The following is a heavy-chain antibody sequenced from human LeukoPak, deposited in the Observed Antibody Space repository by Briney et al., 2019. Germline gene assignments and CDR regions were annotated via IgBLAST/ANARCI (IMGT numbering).Heavy chain of an antibody. V-gene: IGHV3-13*01. CDR2: ISAAGDT. J-gene: IGHJ4*02. D-gene: IGHD2-21*02. CDR3: VALGDRIY. Sequence: PGGSLRLSCAASGFTFSSYDMHWVGQAKGKGLEWVSAISAAGDTYYLDSVKGRFTISRENAKNSLYLQMSSLRAGDTAVYYCVALGDRIYWGQGTLVTVSS. CDR1: GFTFSSYD.